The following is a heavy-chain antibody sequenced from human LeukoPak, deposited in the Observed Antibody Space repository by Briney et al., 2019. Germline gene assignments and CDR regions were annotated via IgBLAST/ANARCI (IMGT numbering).Heavy chain of an antibody. D-gene: IGHD3-10*01. V-gene: IGHV1-69*02. Sequence: SVKVSCKASGGTFSSYTISWVRQAPGQGLEWMGRIIPILGIANYAQKFQGRVTITADKPTSTAYMELSSLRSEDTAVCYCARAHKRIGEGPYYFDYWGQGTLVTVSS. CDR1: GGTFSSYT. CDR2: IIPILGIA. J-gene: IGHJ4*02. CDR3: ARAHKRIGEGPYYFDY.